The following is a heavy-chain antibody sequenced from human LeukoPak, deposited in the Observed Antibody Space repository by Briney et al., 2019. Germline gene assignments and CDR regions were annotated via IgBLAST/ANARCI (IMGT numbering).Heavy chain of an antibody. CDR1: GGSFSGYY. J-gene: IGHJ4*02. CDR2: INHSGST. D-gene: IGHD5-18*01. V-gene: IGHV4-34*01. Sequence: SETLSLTCAVYGGSFSGYYWSWIRQPPGKGLEWIGEINHSGSTNYNPSLKSRVTISVDTSKNQFSLKLSSVTAADTAVYYCARGKVMVTVDYWGQGTLVTVSS. CDR3: ARGKVMVTVDY.